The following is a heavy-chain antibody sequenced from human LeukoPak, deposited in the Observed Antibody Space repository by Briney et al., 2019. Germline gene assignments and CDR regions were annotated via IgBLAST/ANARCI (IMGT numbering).Heavy chain of an antibody. D-gene: IGHD4-17*01. V-gene: IGHV3-48*03. Sequence: GGSLRLSCAASGFTFSSYEMNWVRQAPGKGLEWVSYISSSGSTIYYADSVKGRFAISRDNAKNSLYLQMNSLRAEDTAVYYCARDDYGDWFDPWGQGTLVTVSS. CDR3: ARDDYGDWFDP. J-gene: IGHJ5*02. CDR1: GFTFSSYE. CDR2: ISSSGSTI.